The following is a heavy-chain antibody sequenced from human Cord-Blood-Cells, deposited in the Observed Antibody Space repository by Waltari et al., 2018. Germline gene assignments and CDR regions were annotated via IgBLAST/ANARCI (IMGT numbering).Heavy chain of an antibody. V-gene: IGHV4-34*01. D-gene: IGHD3-22*01. Sequence: QVQLQQWGPGLLKPSETLSLTCAVYGGSFSGYYWSWIRQPPGKGLEWIGEINHSGSTNYNPSLKSRVTISVDTSKNQFSLKLSSVTAADTAVYYCARWEYYDSSGYYYYYYGMDVWGQGTTVTVSS. CDR1: GGSFSGYY. CDR2: INHSGST. J-gene: IGHJ6*02. CDR3: ARWEYYDSSGYYYYYYGMDV.